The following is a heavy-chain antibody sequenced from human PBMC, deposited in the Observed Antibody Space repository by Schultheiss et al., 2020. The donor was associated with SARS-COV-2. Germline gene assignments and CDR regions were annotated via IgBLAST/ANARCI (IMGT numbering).Heavy chain of an antibody. D-gene: IGHD2-2*01. J-gene: IGHJ6*03. CDR2: ISAYNGNT. V-gene: IGHV1-18*01. CDR1: GYTFTSYG. Sequence: ASVKVSCKASGYTFTSYGISWVRQAPGQGLEWMGWISAYNGNTNYAQKFQGRVTITRDTSASTAYMELSSLRSEDTAVYYCARDEAYCSSTSCPMDVWGKGTTVTVSS. CDR3: ARDEAYCSSTSCPMDV.